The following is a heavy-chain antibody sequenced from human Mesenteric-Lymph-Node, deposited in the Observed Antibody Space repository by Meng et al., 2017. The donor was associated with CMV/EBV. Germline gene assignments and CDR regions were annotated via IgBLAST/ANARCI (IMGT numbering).Heavy chain of an antibody. V-gene: IGHV1-2*06. CDR3: ARDRDTDWYLPFDY. CDR1: GYTFIDYY. J-gene: IGHJ4*02. Sequence: QVQLVQSGAEVKKPGASVRVSCKASGYTFIDYYINWVRQAPGQGLEWMGRINPKTGGRSYAQNFQGRVTMTRDTSINTAYMEVNRLNSDDTAMYYCARDRDTDWYLPFDYWGPGTLVTVSS. CDR2: INPKTGGR. D-gene: IGHD3-9*01.